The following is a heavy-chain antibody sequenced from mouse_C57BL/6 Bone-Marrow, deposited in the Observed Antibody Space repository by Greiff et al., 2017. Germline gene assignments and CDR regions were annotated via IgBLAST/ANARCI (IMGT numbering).Heavy chain of an antibody. J-gene: IGHJ2*01. D-gene: IGHD3-2*02. CDR3: ARDLRPYYFDY. CDR2: ISDGGSYT. Sequence: EVKLMESGGGLVKPGGSLKLSCAASGFTFSSYAMSWVRQTPEKRLEWVATISDGGSYTYYPDNVKGRFTISRDNAKNTLYLQMSHLKSEDTAMYYCARDLRPYYFDYWGQGTTLTVSS. V-gene: IGHV5-4*01. CDR1: GFTFSSYA.